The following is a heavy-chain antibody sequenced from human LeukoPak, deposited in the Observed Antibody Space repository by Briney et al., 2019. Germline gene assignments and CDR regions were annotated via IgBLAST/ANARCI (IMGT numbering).Heavy chain of an antibody. V-gene: IGHV3-23*01. CDR3: ARDNSVGDIAWWFDP. CDR2: ISGSGDNT. J-gene: IGHJ5*02. CDR1: GFTFSSYA. Sequence: GGSLRLSCAASGFTFSSYAMSWVRQAPGKGLEWVSGISGSGDNTYYADSVKGRFTISRDNSKNTLYLQINSLRSEDTAVYYCARDNSVGDIAWWFDPWGQGTLVTVSS. D-gene: IGHD3-16*02.